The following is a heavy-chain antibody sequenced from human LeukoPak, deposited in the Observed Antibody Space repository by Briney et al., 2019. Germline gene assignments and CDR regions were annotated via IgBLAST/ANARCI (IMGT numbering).Heavy chain of an antibody. CDR3: ATLTGTADY. Sequence: PGGSLRLSCGASGFTFSSYAIHWVRQAPGKGLEWVAVIWYDGSNKYYADSVKGRFTISRDNSKNSLYLQMNSLRAEDTAVYYCATLTGTADYWGQGTLVTVSS. D-gene: IGHD1-20*01. V-gene: IGHV3-33*08. J-gene: IGHJ4*02. CDR1: GFTFSSYA. CDR2: IWYDGSNK.